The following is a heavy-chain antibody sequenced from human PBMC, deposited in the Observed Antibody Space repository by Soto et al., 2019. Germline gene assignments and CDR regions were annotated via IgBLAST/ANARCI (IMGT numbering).Heavy chain of an antibody. J-gene: IGHJ4*02. CDR3: AHGVLLWFGELSVDY. CDR1: GFSLSTSGVG. Sequence: SGPTLVKPTQTLTLTCTFSGFSLSTSGVGVGWIRQPPGKALEWLALIYWNDDKRYSPSLKSRLNITKDTSKNQVVLTMTNMDPVDTATYYCAHGVLLWFGELSVDYWGQGTLVTVSS. V-gene: IGHV2-5*01. D-gene: IGHD3-10*01. CDR2: IYWNDDK.